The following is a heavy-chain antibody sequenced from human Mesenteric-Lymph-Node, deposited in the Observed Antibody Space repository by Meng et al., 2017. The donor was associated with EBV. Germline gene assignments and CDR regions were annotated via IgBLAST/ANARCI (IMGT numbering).Heavy chain of an antibody. D-gene: IGHD1-26*01. CDR1: GASVSSRSYY. V-gene: IGHV4-61*01. J-gene: IGHJ4*02. CDR2: IDYSGST. Sequence: QLQLQGSGPGQVKPSETLSLTCSVSGASVSSRSYYWVWIRQPPGKGLEWIGYIDYSGSTTYKPSLKSRVTMSLDTSKNQFSLRLSSVTAADTAVYYCAREAVGATVDHWGQGTLVTVSS. CDR3: AREAVGATVDH.